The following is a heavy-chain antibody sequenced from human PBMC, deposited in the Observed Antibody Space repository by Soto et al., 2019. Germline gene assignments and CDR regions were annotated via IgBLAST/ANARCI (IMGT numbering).Heavy chain of an antibody. CDR3: ARPGIAVAGGYYYYYGMDV. Sequence: GSLRLSCAAPGFTFSSYSMNWVRQAPGKGLEWVSSISSSSSYIYYADSVKGRFTISRDNAKNSLYLQMNSLRAEDTAVYYCARPGIAVAGGYYYYYGMDVWGQGTTVTVSS. CDR1: GFTFSSYS. V-gene: IGHV3-21*01. CDR2: ISSSSSYI. J-gene: IGHJ6*02. D-gene: IGHD6-19*01.